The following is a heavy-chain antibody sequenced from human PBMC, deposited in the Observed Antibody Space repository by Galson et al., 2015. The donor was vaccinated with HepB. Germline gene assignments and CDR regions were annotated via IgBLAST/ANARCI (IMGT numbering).Heavy chain of an antibody. CDR2: IYSGGST. Sequence: SLRLSCAASGFTFSSYAMHWVRQAPGKGLEWVSVIYSGGSTYYADSVKGRFTISRDNSKNTLYLQMNSLRAEDTAVYYCARGTDYYDSSGYSLVGMDVWGQGTTVPVSS. CDR3: ARGTDYYDSSGYSLVGMDV. J-gene: IGHJ6*02. D-gene: IGHD3-22*01. CDR1: GFTFSSYA. V-gene: IGHV3-53*01.